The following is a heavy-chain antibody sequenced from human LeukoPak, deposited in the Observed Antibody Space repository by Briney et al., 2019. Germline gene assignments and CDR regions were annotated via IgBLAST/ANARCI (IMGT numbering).Heavy chain of an antibody. Sequence: ASVKVSCKASGYTFTSYYMHWVRQAPGQGLEWMGVINPTGGSTGYAQKFQGRVTMTRDMSTSTDYMELSSLRSEDTAVYYCARDWWLRPYYYYYYVDVWGKGTTVTVSS. CDR1: GYTFTSYY. D-gene: IGHD5-12*01. J-gene: IGHJ6*03. V-gene: IGHV1-46*01. CDR3: ARDWWLRPYYYYYYVDV. CDR2: INPTGGST.